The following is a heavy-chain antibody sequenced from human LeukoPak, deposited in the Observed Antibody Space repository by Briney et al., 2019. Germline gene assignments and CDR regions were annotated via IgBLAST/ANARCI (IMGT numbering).Heavy chain of an antibody. CDR3: ARGPSGSWDY. D-gene: IGHD3-22*01. J-gene: IGHJ4*02. Sequence: PSETLSLICTVSGGSIGSGGYYWSWIRQHPGKGLEWIGNIYYTGSTYDNPSLKSRIIISVDTSKNQFSLKLSSVTAADTAVYYCARGPSGSWDYWGQGTLVTVSS. V-gene: IGHV4-31*03. CDR1: GGSIGSGGYY. CDR2: IYYTGST.